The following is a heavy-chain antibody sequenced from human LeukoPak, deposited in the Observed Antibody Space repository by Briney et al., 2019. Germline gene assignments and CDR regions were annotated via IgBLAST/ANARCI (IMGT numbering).Heavy chain of an antibody. CDR1: GFTFSTYT. J-gene: IGHJ3*01. V-gene: IGHV3-48*02. D-gene: IGHD3-10*01. CDR2: ISGSGSLI. CDR3: ASVLWFGAFDF. Sequence: GGCLRLSCVGSGFTFSTYTMIWVRRAPGKGVEWVSYISGSGSLIYYADSVRGRFTISRDNAKHSLYLQTNSLRDDDTAVYYCASVLWFGAFDFWGQGTMVTVS.